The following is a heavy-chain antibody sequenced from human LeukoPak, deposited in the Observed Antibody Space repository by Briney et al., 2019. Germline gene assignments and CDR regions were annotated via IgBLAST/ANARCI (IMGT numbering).Heavy chain of an antibody. D-gene: IGHD2-2*01. J-gene: IGHJ5*02. Sequence: GGSLRLSCAASGFTFSSYWMSWVRQAPGKGLEWVANIKQGGSEKYYVDSVKGRFTISRDNAKNSLYLQMNSLRAEDTAVYYCARVAVVVVPAAHNWFDPWGQGTLVTVSS. CDR2: IKQGGSEK. V-gene: IGHV3-7*01. CDR1: GFTFSSYW. CDR3: ARVAVVVVPAAHNWFDP.